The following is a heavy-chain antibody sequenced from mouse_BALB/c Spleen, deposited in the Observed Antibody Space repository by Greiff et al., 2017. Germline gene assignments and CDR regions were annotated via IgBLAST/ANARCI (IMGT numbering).Heavy chain of an antibody. CDR3: AREYGNYGWFAY. CDR2: ISYSGST. V-gene: IGHV3-2*02. D-gene: IGHD2-10*02. CDR1: GYSITSDYA. Sequence: EVQLVESGPGLVKPSQSLSLTCTVTGYSITSDYAWNWIRQFPGNKLEWMGYISYSGSTSYNPSLKSRISITRDTSKNQFFLQLNSVTTEDTATYYCAREYGNYGWFAYWGQGTLVTVSA. J-gene: IGHJ3*01.